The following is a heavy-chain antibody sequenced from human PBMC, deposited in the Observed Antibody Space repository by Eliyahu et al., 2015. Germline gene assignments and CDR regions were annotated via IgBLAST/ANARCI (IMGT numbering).Heavy chain of an antibody. CDR3: AKAKKYNDIWSGLAIDS. J-gene: IGHJ4*02. D-gene: IGHD3-3*01. Sequence: QVQLVESGGGVVQPGRXLRLSCAASGFXFXXLGMHWVRQAPGKGLKWVAVISFDGSHIYYGDSLKGRFTISRDNSKDALFLQMNSLSVADTAVYYCAKAKKYNDIWSGLAIDSWGQGALVTVSS. CDR1: GFXFXXLG. CDR2: ISFDGSHI. V-gene: IGHV3-30*18.